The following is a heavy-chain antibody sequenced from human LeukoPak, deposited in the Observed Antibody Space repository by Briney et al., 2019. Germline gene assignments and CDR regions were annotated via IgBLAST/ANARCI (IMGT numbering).Heavy chain of an antibody. Sequence: SETLSLTCTVSGGSISSYYWSWIRQPAGKGLEWIGRIYTSESTNYNPSLKSRVTISVDKSKNQFSLKLSSVTAADTAVYYCALVVPAVVGWFDPWGQGTLVTVSS. CDR2: IYTSEST. CDR3: ALVVPAVVGWFDP. J-gene: IGHJ5*02. V-gene: IGHV4-4*07. CDR1: GGSISSYY. D-gene: IGHD2-2*01.